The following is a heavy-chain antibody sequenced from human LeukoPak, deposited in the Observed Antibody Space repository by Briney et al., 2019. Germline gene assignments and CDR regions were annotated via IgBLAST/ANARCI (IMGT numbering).Heavy chain of an antibody. CDR1: GGVFNSHT. Sequence: ASVKVSCKASGGVFNSHTINWLRQAPGQGLEWMGGLIPIFATPNYSQNFQGRVTITAGESTTTAYLELSGLRSDDTAVYFCARDGVLTGYLSYWGQGTQVTVSS. V-gene: IGHV1-69*13. J-gene: IGHJ4*02. CDR2: LIPIFATP. CDR3: ARDGVLTGYLSY. D-gene: IGHD3-9*01.